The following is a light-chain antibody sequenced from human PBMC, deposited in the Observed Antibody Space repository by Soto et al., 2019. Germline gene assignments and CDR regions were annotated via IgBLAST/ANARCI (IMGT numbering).Light chain of an antibody. CDR3: QSYDSSLSGSEV. CDR2: GNS. J-gene: IGLJ1*01. CDR1: SSNIGAHYD. Sequence: QSVLTQPPSVSGAPGQRVTISCTGSSSNIGAHYDVHWYQQLPGTAPKLLIYGNSNRPSGVPDRFSGSKSGTSASLAITGLQAEDEADYYCQSYDSSLSGSEVFGTGTKLTVL. V-gene: IGLV1-40*01.